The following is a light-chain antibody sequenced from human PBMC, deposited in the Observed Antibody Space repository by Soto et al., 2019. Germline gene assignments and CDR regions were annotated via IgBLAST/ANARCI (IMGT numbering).Light chain of an antibody. Sequence: QSGLTQPASGSGSRGQSITICCSGSSSDIGYYNIVSWYQRRPGAAPKFIIYASNKRPSAGSTRFSASNSANTASLTLSPLLPEVVADSFCFSYATKNFPFYVFGTGTKVPVL. J-gene: IGLJ1*01. CDR3: FSYATKNFPFYV. CDR1: SSDIGYYNI. CDR2: ASN. V-gene: IGLV2-23*01.